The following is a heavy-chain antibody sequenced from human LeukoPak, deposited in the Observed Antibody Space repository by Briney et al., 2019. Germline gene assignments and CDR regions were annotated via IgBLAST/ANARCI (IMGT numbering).Heavy chain of an antibody. D-gene: IGHD1-26*01. CDR3: ASQGHHGKIVGTTLSYFYMDV. J-gene: IGHJ6*03. CDR2: IDHSGST. Sequence: SETLSLTCAVYGGSFSGYYWSWIRQPPGKGLEWIGEIDHSGSTNYNPSLKSRVTISVDTSKNQFFLKLSSVTAADTAFYYCASQGHHGKIVGTTLSYFYMDVWGKGTTVTVSS. V-gene: IGHV4-34*01. CDR1: GGSFSGYY.